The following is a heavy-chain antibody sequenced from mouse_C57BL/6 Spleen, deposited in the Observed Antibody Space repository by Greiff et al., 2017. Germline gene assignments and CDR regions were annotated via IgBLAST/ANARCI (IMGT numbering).Heavy chain of an antibody. D-gene: IGHD1-1*01. Sequence: DVKLQESGPGLVKPSQSLSLTCSVTGYSITSGYYWNWIRQFPGNKLEWMGYISYDGSNNYNPSLKNRISITRDTSKNQFFLKLNSVTTEDTATYYCASSGYYGSYWYFDVWGTGTTVTVSS. CDR1: GYSITSGYY. CDR3: ASSGYYGSYWYFDV. J-gene: IGHJ1*03. CDR2: ISYDGSN. V-gene: IGHV3-6*01.